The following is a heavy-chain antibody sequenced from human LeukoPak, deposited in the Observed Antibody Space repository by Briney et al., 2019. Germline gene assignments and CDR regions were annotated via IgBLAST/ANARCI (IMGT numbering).Heavy chain of an antibody. CDR2: INHSGST. CDR3: ARAWAAAGTSADHFDY. Sequence: SETLSLTCAVYGGSFSGYYWSWIRQPPGKGLEWIGEINHSGSTNYNPSLKSRVTISVDTSKNQFSLKLSSVTAADTAVYYCARAWAAAGTSADHFDYWGQGTLVTVSS. D-gene: IGHD6-13*01. J-gene: IGHJ4*02. V-gene: IGHV4-34*09. CDR1: GGSFSGYY.